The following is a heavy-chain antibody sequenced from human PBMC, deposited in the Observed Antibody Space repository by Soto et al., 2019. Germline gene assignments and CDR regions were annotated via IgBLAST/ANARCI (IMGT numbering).Heavy chain of an antibody. CDR1: CGSFIGYY. Sequence: SETLSLTCAFYCGSFIGYYWSWIRQPPGKGLEWIGEINHSGSTNYNPSLKSRVTISVDTSKNQFSLKLSSVTAADTAVYYCASLSPKDYWGQGTLVTVSS. CDR2: INHSGST. V-gene: IGHV4-34*01. D-gene: IGHD3-9*01. CDR3: ASLSPKDY. J-gene: IGHJ4*02.